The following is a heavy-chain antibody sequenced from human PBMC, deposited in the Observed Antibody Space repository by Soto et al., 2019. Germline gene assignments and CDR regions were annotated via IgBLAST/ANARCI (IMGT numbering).Heavy chain of an antibody. Sequence: GGSLRLSCAASGCTFSDYAMSWVRQAPGKGLEWVSAISASGGTTYYADSVRGRFTISRDNSKNTLYLQMNSLRAEDTVVYYCAKDRKSGSGWYWDYWGQGTLVTVSS. V-gene: IGHV3-23*01. J-gene: IGHJ4*02. D-gene: IGHD6-19*01. CDR1: GCTFSDYA. CDR2: ISASGGTT. CDR3: AKDRKSGSGWYWDY.